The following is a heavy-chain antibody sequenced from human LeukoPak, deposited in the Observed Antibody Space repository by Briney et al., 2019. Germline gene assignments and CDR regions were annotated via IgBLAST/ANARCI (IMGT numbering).Heavy chain of an antibody. CDR2: ISWNSGSI. Sequence: GGSLRLSCAASGFTFDDYAMHWVRQAPGKGLEWVSGISWNSGSIGYADSVKGRFTISRDNAKNSLYLQMNSLRAEDTALYYCAKDMVYYDSSGPFDYWGQGTLVTVSS. V-gene: IGHV3-9*01. CDR3: AKDMVYYDSSGPFDY. D-gene: IGHD3-22*01. J-gene: IGHJ4*02. CDR1: GFTFDDYA.